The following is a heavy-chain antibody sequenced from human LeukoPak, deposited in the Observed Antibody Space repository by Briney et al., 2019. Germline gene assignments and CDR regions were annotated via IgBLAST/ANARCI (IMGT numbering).Heavy chain of an antibody. CDR1: GFTFSDYY. CDR2: ISSSGSTI. V-gene: IGHV3-11*04. J-gene: IGHJ4*02. D-gene: IGHD3-9*01. CDR3: ASWVYDILTGYYY. Sequence: GGSLRLSCAASGFTFSDYYMSWIRQAPGKGLEWVSYISSSGSTIYYADSVKGRFTISRDNAKNSLYLQMNSLRAEDTAVYYCASWVYDILTGYYYWGQGTLVTVSS.